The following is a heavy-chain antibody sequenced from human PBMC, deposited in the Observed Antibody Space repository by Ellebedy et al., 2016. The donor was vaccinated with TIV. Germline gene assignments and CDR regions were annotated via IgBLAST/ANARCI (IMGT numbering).Heavy chain of an antibody. Sequence: SETLSLXXTVSGGSISSGSYYWGWIRQPPGKGLEWIGNIFYSGSTYYKPSLKSRVTISVDTSKNQFSLKLSSVTAADTAVYYCARDGRATNFDYWGQGTLVTVSS. CDR3: ARDGRATNFDY. D-gene: IGHD1-26*01. CDR1: GGSISSGSYY. V-gene: IGHV4-39*07. J-gene: IGHJ4*02. CDR2: IFYSGST.